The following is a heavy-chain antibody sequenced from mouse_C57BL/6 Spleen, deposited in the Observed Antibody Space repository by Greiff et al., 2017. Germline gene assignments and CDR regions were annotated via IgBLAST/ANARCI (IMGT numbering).Heavy chain of an antibody. V-gene: IGHV1-42*01. Sequence: VQLQQSGPELVKPGASVKISCKASGYSFTGYYMNWVKQSPEKSLEWIGEINPSTGGTTYNQKFKAKATLTVDKSSSTAYMQLKSLTSEDSAVYYCARGYYYGSSFYWYFDVWGTGTTVTVSS. D-gene: IGHD1-1*01. CDR1: GYSFTGYY. CDR3: ARGYYYGSSFYWYFDV. CDR2: INPSTGGT. J-gene: IGHJ1*03.